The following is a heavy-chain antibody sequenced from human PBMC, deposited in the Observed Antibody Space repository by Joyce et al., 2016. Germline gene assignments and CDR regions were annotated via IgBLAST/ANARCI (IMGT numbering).Heavy chain of an antibody. CDR2: IRPDTGGT. D-gene: IGHD3-10*01. CDR3: AKMSYDNDAVRQDAFDI. J-gene: IGHJ3*02. V-gene: IGHV1-2*06. Sequence: QVQLVQSGAEVKRPGASMKVACNTSGYTFTDAYIHWVRQAPGQGLEGMGRIRPDTGGTNYGRKCQVRVTMARDTSIRTAYMELARLTSDDTAIYYCAKMSYDNDAVRQDAFDIWGQGTMVVVSS. CDR1: GYTFTDAY.